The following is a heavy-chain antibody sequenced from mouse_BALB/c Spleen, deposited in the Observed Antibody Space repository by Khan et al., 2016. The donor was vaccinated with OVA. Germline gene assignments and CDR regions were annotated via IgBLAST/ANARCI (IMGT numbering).Heavy chain of an antibody. CDR1: GYSITSGYS. V-gene: IGHV3-1*02. D-gene: IGHD1-1*01. Sequence: EVQLQESGPDLVKPSQSLSLTCTVTGYSITSGYSWHWIRQFPGNKLEWMGYIHYSGTTNYNPSLKSRISITRDSSKHQFFLQLNSVTTEDTATYYCARSGTTVVPYWYFDVWGAGTTVTVSS. J-gene: IGHJ1*01. CDR3: ARSGTTVVPYWYFDV. CDR2: IHYSGTT.